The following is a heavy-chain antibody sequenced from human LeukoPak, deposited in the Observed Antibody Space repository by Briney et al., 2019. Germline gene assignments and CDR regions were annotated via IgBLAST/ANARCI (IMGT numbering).Heavy chain of an antibody. Sequence: PGGSLRLSCAASGLTFKNYGMHWVRQPPGKGLEWVSGISSGGGSTYYTDSMKGRFTISRDNSKNTLYLQMNSLTAEDTALYYCANARGTSSSYFDLWGRGTLVTVSS. D-gene: IGHD6-6*01. CDR1: GLTFKNYG. CDR3: ANARGTSSSYFDL. CDR2: ISSGGGST. V-gene: IGHV3-23*01. J-gene: IGHJ2*01.